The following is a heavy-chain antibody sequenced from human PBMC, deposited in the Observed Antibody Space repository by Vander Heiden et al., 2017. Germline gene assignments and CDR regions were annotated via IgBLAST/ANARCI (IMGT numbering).Heavy chain of an antibody. CDR3: APHVRFGTQAFDY. Sequence: EVQLLASGGGLVQPGGSLRLSCAASGFPFSSYAMSWVRQAPGKGLEWVSTITGSGGYTYYADSVKGRFTISRDNSKNTLFLQLNSLRAEDTAVYYCAPHVRFGTQAFDYWSQGALVTVSS. CDR1: GFPFSSYA. D-gene: IGHD3-10*01. V-gene: IGHV3-23*01. CDR2: ITGSGGYT. J-gene: IGHJ4*02.